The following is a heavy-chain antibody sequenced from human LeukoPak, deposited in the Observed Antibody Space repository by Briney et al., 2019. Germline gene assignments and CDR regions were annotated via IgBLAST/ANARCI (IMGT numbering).Heavy chain of an antibody. D-gene: IGHD2-2*01. J-gene: IGHJ4*02. CDR1: GGSISSGGYY. CDR2: IYYSGST. Sequence: SETLSLTCTVSGGSISSGGYYWSWIRQHPGKGLEWIGYIYYSGSTYYNPSLKSRVTISVDTSKNQFSLKLSSVTAADTAVYYCARVVWYCSSTSCYGGGVDYWGQGTLVTVSS. CDR3: ARVVWYCSSTSCYGGGVDY. V-gene: IGHV4-31*03.